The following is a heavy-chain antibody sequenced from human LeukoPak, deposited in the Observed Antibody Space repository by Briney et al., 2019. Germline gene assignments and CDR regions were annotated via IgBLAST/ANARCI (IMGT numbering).Heavy chain of an antibody. CDR3: ASCIAARRGFDY. Sequence: RASVKVSCKASGYTFTSYYMHWVRQAPGQGLEWMGIINPSGGSTSYAQKFQGRVTMTRDTSTSTVYMELSSLRSEDTAVYYCASCIAARRGFDYWGQGTLVTDSS. J-gene: IGHJ4*02. V-gene: IGHV1-46*01. D-gene: IGHD6-6*01. CDR1: GYTFTSYY. CDR2: INPSGGST.